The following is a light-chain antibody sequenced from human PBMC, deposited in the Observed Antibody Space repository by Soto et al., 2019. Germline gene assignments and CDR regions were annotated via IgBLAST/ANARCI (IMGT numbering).Light chain of an antibody. CDR2: DAS. J-gene: IGKJ1*01. Sequence: EIQMTQSPSSVSASVGDRVTITCRASQGISTWLAWYQQKAGKAPNLLIYDASALPRGVPSRFSGSGSGTKFTLTIASLQPDDFATYYCQQYETFSGTFGPGTKVDIK. V-gene: IGKV1-12*01. CDR1: QGISTW. CDR3: QQYETFSGT.